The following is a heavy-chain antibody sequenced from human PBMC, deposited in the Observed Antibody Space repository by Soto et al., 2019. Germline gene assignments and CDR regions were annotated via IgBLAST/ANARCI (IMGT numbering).Heavy chain of an antibody. J-gene: IGHJ4*02. D-gene: IGHD1-26*01. V-gene: IGHV3-23*01. CDR1: GFTFSSYA. Sequence: PGGSLRLSCAASGFTFSSYAMSWVRQAPGKGLEWVSAISGSGGGTYYADSVKGRFTISRDNSKNTLYLQMNSLRAEDTAVYYCANKGQEGGSYLSSWGQGTLVTVSS. CDR3: ANKGQEGGSYLSS. CDR2: ISGSGGGT.